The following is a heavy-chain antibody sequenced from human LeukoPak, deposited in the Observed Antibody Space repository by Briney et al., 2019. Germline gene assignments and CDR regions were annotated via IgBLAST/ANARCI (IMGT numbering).Heavy chain of an antibody. Sequence: PGGSLRLSCAASGFTFSSYAMSWVRQAPGKGLEWVSGVSGNGVSTDYADSAKGRFTISRDNSKNTLHLQMNSLRADDTALYYCARDSSSSNYYFGMDVWGQGTTVTVSS. J-gene: IGHJ6*02. CDR3: ARDSSSSNYYFGMDV. CDR1: GFTFSSYA. D-gene: IGHD6-19*01. CDR2: VSGNGVST. V-gene: IGHV3-23*01.